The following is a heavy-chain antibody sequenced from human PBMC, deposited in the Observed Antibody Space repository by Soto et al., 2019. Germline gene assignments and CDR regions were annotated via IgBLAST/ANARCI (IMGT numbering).Heavy chain of an antibody. D-gene: IGHD1-26*01. Sequence: ASVKVSCKASGYTFTGYYMHWVRQAPGQGLEWMGWINPNSGGTNYAQKFQGRVTMTRDTSISTAYMELSRLRSDDTAVYYCARIPRGRSGGNWFDPWGQGTLVTVSS. V-gene: IGHV1-2*02. CDR3: ARIPRGRSGGNWFDP. J-gene: IGHJ5*02. CDR1: GYTFTGYY. CDR2: INPNSGGT.